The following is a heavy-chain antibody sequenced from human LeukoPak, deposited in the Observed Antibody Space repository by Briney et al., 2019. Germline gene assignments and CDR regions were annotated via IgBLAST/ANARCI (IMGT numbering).Heavy chain of an antibody. D-gene: IGHD4/OR15-4a*01. CDR3: ARLERSRMDGAQY. Sequence: PSETLSLTCIVSGDSIRSSGYYWGWFRKPQGKGLEWIGSMFYGETTSYSPSLQGRVTISLDTSKNQFSLRLNSVTAADTAVYYCARLERSRMDGAQYWGQGTLVTVSS. J-gene: IGHJ4*02. V-gene: IGHV4-39*01. CDR2: MFYGETT. CDR1: GDSIRSSGYY.